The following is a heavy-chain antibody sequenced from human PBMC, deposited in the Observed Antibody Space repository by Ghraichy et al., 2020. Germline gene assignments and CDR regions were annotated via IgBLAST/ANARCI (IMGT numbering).Heavy chain of an antibody. V-gene: IGHV3-23*01. D-gene: IGHD2-2*01. CDR3: AKDLRYCSSTSCYGGFDY. J-gene: IGHJ4*02. CDR2: ISGSGGST. CDR1: GFTFSSYA. Sequence: GGSLRLSCAASGFTFSSYAMSWVRQAPGKGLEWVSAISGSGGSTYYADSVKGRFTISRDNSKNTLYLQMNSLRAEDTAVYYCAKDLRYCSSTSCYGGFDYWGQGTLVTVSS.